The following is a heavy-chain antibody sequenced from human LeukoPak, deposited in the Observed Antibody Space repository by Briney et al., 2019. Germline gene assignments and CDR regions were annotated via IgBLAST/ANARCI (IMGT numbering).Heavy chain of an antibody. CDR1: GYTFTSYD. CDR2: MNPNSGNT. D-gene: IGHD4-17*01. CDR3: ARLARYGEHRAHWFDP. J-gene: IGHJ5*02. V-gene: IGHV1-8*01. Sequence: GASVKVSCKASGYTFTSYDINWVRQATGQGLEWMGWMNPNSGNTGYAQKFHGRVTMTRNTSISKAYMELSRLRAEDPAVYYWARLARYGEHRAHWFDPWGQGTLVTVSS.